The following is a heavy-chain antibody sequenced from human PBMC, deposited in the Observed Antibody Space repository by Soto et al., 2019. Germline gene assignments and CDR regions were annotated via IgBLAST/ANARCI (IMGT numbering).Heavy chain of an antibody. CDR2: ISTYNGNT. V-gene: IGHV1-18*04. CDR1: GYTFTTYG. Sequence: ASVKVSCKASGYTFTTYGISWVRQAPGQGLEWMGWISTYNGNTNYEQKLQGRVTSTTDTLTSTAYMERRSLRSDDTAVYYCARRGAYCSGGTCYHFDYWGQGTLVTVSS. J-gene: IGHJ4*02. D-gene: IGHD2-15*01. CDR3: ARRGAYCSGGTCYHFDY.